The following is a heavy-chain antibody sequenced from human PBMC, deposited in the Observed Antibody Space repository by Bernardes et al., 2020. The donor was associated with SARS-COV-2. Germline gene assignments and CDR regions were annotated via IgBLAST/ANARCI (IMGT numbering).Heavy chain of an antibody. CDR3: ARDGLHVRFLEWLPEYYYGMDV. CDR1: GFTFSSYW. CDR2: IKQDGREK. Sequence: GGSLRLSCAASGFTFSSYWMSWVRQAPGKGLAWVANIKQDGREKYYVDSVKGRFTISRDNAKNSLYLQMNSLRAEDTAVYYCARDGLHVRFLEWLPEYYYGMDVWGQGTTVTVSS. V-gene: IGHV3-7*01. J-gene: IGHJ6*02. D-gene: IGHD3-3*01.